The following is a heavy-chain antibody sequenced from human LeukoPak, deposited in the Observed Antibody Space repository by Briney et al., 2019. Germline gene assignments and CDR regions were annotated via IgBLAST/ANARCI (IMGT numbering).Heavy chain of an antibody. CDR1: EFSVGSNY. V-gene: IGHV3-66*01. D-gene: IGHD2-15*01. CDR2: IYSGGST. Sequence: GGSLRLSCAASEFSVGSNYMTWVRQAPGKGLEWVSLIYSGGSTYYADSVKGRFTISRDNSKNTLYLQMNSLRAEDTAVYYCAKAGYCSGGSCVPQPNWFDPWGQGTLVTVSS. CDR3: AKAGYCSGGSCVPQPNWFDP. J-gene: IGHJ5*02.